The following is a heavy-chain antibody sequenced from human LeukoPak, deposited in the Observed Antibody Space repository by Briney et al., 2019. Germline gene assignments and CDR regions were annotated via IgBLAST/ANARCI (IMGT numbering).Heavy chain of an antibody. CDR3: ARDEDAL. V-gene: IGHV3-30*04. D-gene: IGHD2-2*01. CDR1: GFTFSSYA. J-gene: IGHJ4*02. Sequence: GGSLRLSCAASGFTFSSYAMHWVRQAPGKGLEWVAVISYDGSNKYYADSVKGRFTIPRDNSKNTLYLQMNSLRDEDTAVYYCARDEDALGGQGTLVTVSS. CDR2: ISYDGSNK.